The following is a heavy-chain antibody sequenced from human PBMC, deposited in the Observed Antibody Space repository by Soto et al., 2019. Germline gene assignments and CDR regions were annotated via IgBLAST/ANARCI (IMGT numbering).Heavy chain of an antibody. CDR1: GVSISSGNW. Sequence: SETLSLTCAVSGVSISSGNWWTGARQTPQRGLEYIGEIFHDGTANYYPSFERRVAISVDTSKNQFSLKLTSVTAADTAIYFCARLVYDTRLNYMYFDFWGQGALVTVSS. V-gene: IGHV4-4*02. CDR2: IFHDGTA. CDR3: ARLVYDTRLNYMYFDF. D-gene: IGHD2-8*01. J-gene: IGHJ4*02.